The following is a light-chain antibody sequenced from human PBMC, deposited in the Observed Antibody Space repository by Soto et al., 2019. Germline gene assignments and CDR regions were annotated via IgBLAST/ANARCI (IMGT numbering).Light chain of an antibody. V-gene: IGKV1-5*01. Sequence: GARVTVTCPPSQSLSNWLASYQQKPGKAPKLLIYDLPSLKSGAASSFSGGGSGTDFTLTISFVQAEDFVTYCCQEYYCHPRTFGQGTKV. CDR2: DLP. CDR1: QSLSNW. J-gene: IGKJ1*01. CDR3: QEYYCHPRT.